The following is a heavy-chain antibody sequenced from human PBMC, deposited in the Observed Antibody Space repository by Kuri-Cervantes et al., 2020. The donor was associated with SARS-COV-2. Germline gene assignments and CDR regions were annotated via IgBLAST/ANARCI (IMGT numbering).Heavy chain of an antibody. J-gene: IGHJ4*02. D-gene: IGHD7-27*01. V-gene: IGHV3-48*04. CDR1: GFTFSSYS. Sequence: GGSLRLSCAASGFTFSSYSMNWVRQAPGKGLEWVSYISSSGSTIYYADSVKGRFTISRDNAKNSLYLQMSSLRAEDTAVYYCARDLRLGKSLDYWGQGTLVTVSS. CDR2: ISSSGSTI. CDR3: ARDLRLGKSLDY.